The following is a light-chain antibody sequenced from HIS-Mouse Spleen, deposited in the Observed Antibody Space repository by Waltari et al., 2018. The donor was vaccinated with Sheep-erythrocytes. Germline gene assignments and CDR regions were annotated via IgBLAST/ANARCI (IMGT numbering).Light chain of an antibody. V-gene: IGLV2-11*01. Sequence: LTQPPSVSGSPGQSVTISCTGTSSDVGGYNYVSWYQQHPGKAPKLMIYDVSKRPSGVPDRFSGSKSGNTATLTISGTQAMDEADYYCQVWDSSSDPVVFGGGTKLTVL. J-gene: IGLJ2*01. CDR2: DVS. CDR1: SSDVGGYNY. CDR3: QVWDSSSDPVV.